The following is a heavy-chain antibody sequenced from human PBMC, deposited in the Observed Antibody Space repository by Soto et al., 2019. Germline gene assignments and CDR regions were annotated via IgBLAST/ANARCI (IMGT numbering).Heavy chain of an antibody. J-gene: IGHJ6*02. CDR3: ARDVFGVADYYYYYGMDV. Sequence: ASVKVSCKTSGYTFTNFGLSWVRQAPGQGLEWMGWISAYNGNTNYAQNFQGRVTMTTDTSTSTAYMELRSLRSDDTAVYYCARDVFGVADYYYYYGMDVWGQGITVTVSS. CDR2: ISAYNGNT. D-gene: IGHD3-3*01. CDR1: GYTFTNFG. V-gene: IGHV1-18*01.